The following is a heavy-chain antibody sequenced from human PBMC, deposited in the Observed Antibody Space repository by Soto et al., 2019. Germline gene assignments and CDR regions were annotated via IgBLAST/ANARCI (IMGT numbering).Heavy chain of an antibody. D-gene: IGHD3-10*01. V-gene: IGHV1-3*01. Sequence: ASVKVSCKSSGFTFTSYAIHWLRQAPGQRPQWMGWINGGSGDTKYSQDFQGRVTFTRDTFATTAYLELSSLRSEDTAVYYCARVPPWGNSAGDYYIQHYDSWGQGTPVTVSS. CDR3: ARVPPWGNSAGDYYIQHYDS. CDR2: INGGSGDT. CDR1: GFTFTSYA. J-gene: IGHJ4*02.